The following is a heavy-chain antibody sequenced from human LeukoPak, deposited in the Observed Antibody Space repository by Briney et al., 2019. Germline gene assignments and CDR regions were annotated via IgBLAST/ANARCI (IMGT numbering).Heavy chain of an antibody. J-gene: IGHJ4*02. Sequence: PSETLSLTCTVSGGSISGSSYYWGWIRQPPGKGLEWIGSIYYSGSTNYNPSLKSRVTISVDTSKNQFSLKLSSVTAADTAVYYCARSPVVVAAKNDYWGQGTLVTVSS. CDR1: GGSISGSSYY. D-gene: IGHD2-15*01. V-gene: IGHV4-39*07. CDR3: ARSPVVVAAKNDY. CDR2: IYYSGST.